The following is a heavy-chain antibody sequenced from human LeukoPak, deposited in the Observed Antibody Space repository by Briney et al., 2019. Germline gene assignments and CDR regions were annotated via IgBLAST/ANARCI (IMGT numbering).Heavy chain of an antibody. CDR3: GATVTTPYYYYGMDV. CDR2: IYSGGST. Sequence: SGGSLRLSCAASGFPVSSNYMSWVRQAPGKGLEWVSVIYSGGSTYYADSVKGRFTISRHNSKNTLYLQMNSLRAEDTAVYYCGATVTTPYYYYGMDVWGQGTTVTVSS. V-gene: IGHV3-53*04. D-gene: IGHD4-17*01. CDR1: GFPVSSNY. J-gene: IGHJ6*02.